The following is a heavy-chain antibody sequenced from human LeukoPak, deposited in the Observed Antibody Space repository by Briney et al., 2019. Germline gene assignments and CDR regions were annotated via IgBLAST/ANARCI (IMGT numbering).Heavy chain of an antibody. CDR1: GYSFSSYW. CDR2: IYPGGSET. Sequence: GESLKISCKGLGYSFSSYWNAWVRQRPGKGLEWMEIIYPGGSETRYDPSFQGQVTISADSSTSTAYLQWSSLRASDTAMYYCARASRDGYNQNFDYWGQGTLVTVSS. J-gene: IGHJ4*02. CDR3: ARASRDGYNQNFDY. V-gene: IGHV5-51*01. D-gene: IGHD5-24*01.